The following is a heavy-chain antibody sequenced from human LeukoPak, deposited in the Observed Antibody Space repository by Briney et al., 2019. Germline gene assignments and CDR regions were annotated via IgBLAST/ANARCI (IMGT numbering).Heavy chain of an antibody. CDR1: SGSLSSFY. Sequence: SETLSLTRTVSSGSLSSFYWSWIPQPPGKGREWSGYIYYSGSTNYNASLKSRVTISGDASKTQVSLKLSSVTDADTAVYYCARSYDYVWGSYRPLAFDIWGQGTMVTVSS. J-gene: IGHJ3*02. CDR2: IYYSGST. V-gene: IGHV4-59*08. D-gene: IGHD3-16*02. CDR3: ARSYDYVWGSYRPLAFDI.